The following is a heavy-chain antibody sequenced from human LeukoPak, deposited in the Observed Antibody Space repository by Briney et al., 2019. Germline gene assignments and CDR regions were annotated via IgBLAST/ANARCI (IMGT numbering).Heavy chain of an antibody. J-gene: IGHJ4*02. CDR2: IIPILGIA. V-gene: IGHV1-69*04. CDR3: ARSDYCTNGVCYTPFDY. D-gene: IGHD2-8*01. Sequence: SVKISCKASGGTFSSYAISWVRQAPGQGLEWMGRIIPILGIANYAQKFQGRVTITADKSTSTAYMELSSLRSEGTAVYYCARSDYCTNGVCYTPFDYWGQGTLVTVSS. CDR1: GGTFSSYA.